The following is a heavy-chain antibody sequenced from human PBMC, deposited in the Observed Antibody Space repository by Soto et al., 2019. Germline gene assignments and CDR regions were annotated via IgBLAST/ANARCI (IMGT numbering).Heavy chain of an antibody. D-gene: IGHD3-10*01. CDR2: MNPGSGDT. CDR1: GYSFTNND. V-gene: IGHV1-8*01. CDR3: ARMATFGSLNWFDP. Sequence: ASVKVSCKASGYSFTNNDVSWVRQATGQGLEWMGWMNPGSGDTGYAQKFQGRVTMTRDISIATSYMELSSLTSDDTAIYYCARMATFGSLNWFDPWGQGTLVTVSP. J-gene: IGHJ5*02.